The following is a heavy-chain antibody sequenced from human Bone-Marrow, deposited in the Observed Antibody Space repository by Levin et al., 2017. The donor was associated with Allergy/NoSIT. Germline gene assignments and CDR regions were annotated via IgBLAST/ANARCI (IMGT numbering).Heavy chain of an antibody. CDR1: TFSLSNVW. D-gene: IGHD2-21*01. J-gene: IGHJ6*02. CDR2: IKTKPEGETT. V-gene: IGHV3-15*01. Sequence: ETLSLTCAASTFSLSNVWMSWARQAPGKGLEWVGLIKTKPEGETTEYAAPVKGRFTISRDDSKNTVYLEMNSLKSDDTAVYYCTTCNIFGYYGMDVWGQGTTVTVSS. CDR3: TTCNIFGYYGMDV.